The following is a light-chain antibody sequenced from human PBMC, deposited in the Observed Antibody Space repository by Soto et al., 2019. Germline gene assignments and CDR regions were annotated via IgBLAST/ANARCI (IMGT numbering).Light chain of an antibody. CDR2: EVT. J-gene: IGLJ2*01. CDR3: TSYTNSKAYIL. V-gene: IGLV3-21*02. Sequence: SYELTQPPSVSVAPGQTARITCGGNNIGSKNVHWYQQKPGKAPKLVICEVTSRPSGISDRFSGSKSGNTASLTISGLQAEDEADYFCTSYTNSKAYILFGGGTKLTVL. CDR1: NIGSKN.